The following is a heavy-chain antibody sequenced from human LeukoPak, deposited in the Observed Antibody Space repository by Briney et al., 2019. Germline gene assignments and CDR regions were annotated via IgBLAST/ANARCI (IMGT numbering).Heavy chain of an antibody. CDR3: ARGGDGYTKHRYFDL. J-gene: IGHJ2*01. CDR1: RGSISSYY. CDR2: IYYSGST. Sequence: SETLSLTCTVSRGSISSYYWSWIRQPPGKGLEWIGYIYYSGSTNYNPSLKSRVTISVDTSKNQFSLKRSSVTAADTAVYYCARGGDGYTKHRYFDLWGRGTLVTVSS. D-gene: IGHD5-24*01. V-gene: IGHV4-59*01.